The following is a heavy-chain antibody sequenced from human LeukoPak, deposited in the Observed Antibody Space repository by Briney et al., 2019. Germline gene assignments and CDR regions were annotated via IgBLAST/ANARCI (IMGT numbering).Heavy chain of an antibody. D-gene: IGHD3-22*01. Sequence: GGSLRLSCAASGFTFSSRAMSWVRQAPGKGLEWVSAISGSGGSTYYADSVKGRFTISRDNSKNTLYLQMNSLRAEGTAVYYCAKDPTDFDSSGQTYFDYWGQGTLVTVSS. CDR1: GFTFSSRA. CDR3: AKDPTDFDSSGQTYFDY. J-gene: IGHJ4*02. V-gene: IGHV3-23*01. CDR2: ISGSGGST.